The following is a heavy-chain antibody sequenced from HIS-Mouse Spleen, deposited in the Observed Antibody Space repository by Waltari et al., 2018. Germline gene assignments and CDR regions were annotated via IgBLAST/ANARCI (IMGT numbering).Heavy chain of an antibody. CDR3: AKDKHHAFDY. J-gene: IGHJ4*02. Sequence: QVQLVESGGGVVQRGRSLRLPCAAAGFPFSSYGMHWVRQAPGKGLEWVAVISYDGSNKYYADSVKGRFTISRDNSKNTLYLQMNSLRAEDTAVYYCAKDKHHAFDYWGQGTLVTVSS. V-gene: IGHV3-30*18. CDR1: GFPFSSYG. CDR2: ISYDGSNK.